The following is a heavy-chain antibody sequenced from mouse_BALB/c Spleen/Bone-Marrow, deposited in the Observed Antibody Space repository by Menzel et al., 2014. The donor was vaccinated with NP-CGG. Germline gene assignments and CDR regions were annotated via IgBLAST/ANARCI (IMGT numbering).Heavy chain of an antibody. CDR1: GFTFTDYY. CDR2: IRNKANGYTA. Sequence: EVKLVESGGGLVQPGGSLRLSCANSGFTFTDYYMSWVRQPPGKALEWLGFIRNKANGYTAEYSASVKGRFTISRDNSQSILYLQMNTLRAEDSATYYCASDNYYGIYWYFDVWGAGTTVTVSS. CDR3: ASDNYYGIYWYFDV. D-gene: IGHD1-1*01. J-gene: IGHJ1*01. V-gene: IGHV7-3*02.